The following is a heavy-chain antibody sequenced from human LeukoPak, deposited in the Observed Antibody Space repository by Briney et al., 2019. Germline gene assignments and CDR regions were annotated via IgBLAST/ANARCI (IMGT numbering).Heavy chain of an antibody. CDR1: GFTFSSDW. V-gene: IGHV3-7*01. Sequence: GGSLRLSCVASGFTFSSDWMTWVRQAPGKGLEWVANIKGDGSEESYVDSVKGRFSISRDNDKNSLYLQMNSLRTEDTAVYYCAREPHDYWGQGTLVTVSS. CDR3: AREPHDY. J-gene: IGHJ4*02. CDR2: IKGDGSEE.